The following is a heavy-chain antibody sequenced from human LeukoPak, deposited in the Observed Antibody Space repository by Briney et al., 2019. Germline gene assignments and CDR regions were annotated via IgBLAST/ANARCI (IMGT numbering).Heavy chain of an antibody. CDR1: GFTFSSYA. Sequence: PGGSLRLSCAASGFTFSSYAMHWVRQAPGKGLEWVAVISYDGSNKYYADSVKGRFTISRDNSKNTLYLQMNSLRAEDTAVYYCARRSDVDGAEYFQHWGQGTLVTVSS. CDR2: ISYDGSNK. J-gene: IGHJ1*01. CDR3: ARRSDVDGAEYFQH. V-gene: IGHV3-30-3*01.